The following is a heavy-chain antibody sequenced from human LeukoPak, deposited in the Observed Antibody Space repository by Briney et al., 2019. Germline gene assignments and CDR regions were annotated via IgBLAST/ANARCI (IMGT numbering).Heavy chain of an antibody. CDR2: IYNSGST. Sequence: SETLSLTCTVSGGSISSYYWSWIRQPPGKGLEWIGYIYNSGSTKYNPSLRSRLTISVDTSKNQFSLKLSSVTAADTAVYYCARHSGSRTKEYYLDYWGQGTLVTVSS. V-gene: IGHV4-59*01. CDR1: GGSISSYY. CDR3: ARHSGSRTKEYYLDY. D-gene: IGHD6-19*01. J-gene: IGHJ4*02.